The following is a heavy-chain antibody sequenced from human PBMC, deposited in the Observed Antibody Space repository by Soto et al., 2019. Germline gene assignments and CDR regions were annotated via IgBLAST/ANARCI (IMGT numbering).Heavy chain of an antibody. D-gene: IGHD3-16*02. CDR3: ARWPQPRYTADPCAVDV. J-gene: IGHJ6*02. CDR1: GGTFSSSG. CDR2: IVPSLDTT. Sequence: SVKVSCKASGGTFSSSGFSWVRQAPGQGLEWMGMIVPSLDTTNYAQKFQARVTITADEVKSTAYMELRSLRSEDTAVYYCARWPQPRYTADPCAVDVWGQGTRVT. V-gene: IGHV1-69*11.